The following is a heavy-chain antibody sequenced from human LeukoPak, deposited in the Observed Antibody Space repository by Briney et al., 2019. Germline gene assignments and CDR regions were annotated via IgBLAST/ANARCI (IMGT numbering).Heavy chain of an antibody. CDR3: AREQHYYDSSGWIDY. D-gene: IGHD3-22*01. Sequence: ASVKVSCKASGYTFTGYYMHWVRQAPGQGLEWMGWISPNSGGTNYAQKFQGRVTMTRDTSISTAYMELSRLRSDDTAVYYCAREQHYYDSSGWIDYWGQGTLVTVSS. V-gene: IGHV1-2*02. CDR1: GYTFTGYY. CDR2: ISPNSGGT. J-gene: IGHJ4*02.